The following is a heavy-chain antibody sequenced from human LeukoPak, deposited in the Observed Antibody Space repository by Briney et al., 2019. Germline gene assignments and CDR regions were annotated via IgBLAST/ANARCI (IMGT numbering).Heavy chain of an antibody. CDR1: GYTLTELS. J-gene: IGHJ4*02. D-gene: IGHD3-3*02. CDR2: IDPEDGET. CDR3: ATGGKAHSIHTDYFDY. V-gene: IGHV1-24*01. Sequence: ASVTVSCKVSGYTLTELSMHWVRQPVGKGLEWMGGIDPEDGETIYAQKFQGRVTMTEDTSTATAYMELSSLRSEDTAVYYCATGGKAHSIHTDYFDYWGQGTLVTVSS.